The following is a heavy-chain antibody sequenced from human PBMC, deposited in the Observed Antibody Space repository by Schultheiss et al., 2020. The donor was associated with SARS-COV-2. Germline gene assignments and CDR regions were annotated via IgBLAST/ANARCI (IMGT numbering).Heavy chain of an antibody. CDR3: AREGGATSGYYGMDV. CDR1: GFTVNSNY. D-gene: IGHD1-26*01. J-gene: IGHJ6*02. CDR2: VSSRSGTI. V-gene: IGHV3-48*04. Sequence: GGSLRLSCAASGFTVNSNYMSWVRQAPGKGLEWVAYVSSRSGTIYYANSVKGRFTISRNNAKNSLYLQMNSLRVEDTAVYYCAREGGATSGYYGMDVWGQGTTVTVAS.